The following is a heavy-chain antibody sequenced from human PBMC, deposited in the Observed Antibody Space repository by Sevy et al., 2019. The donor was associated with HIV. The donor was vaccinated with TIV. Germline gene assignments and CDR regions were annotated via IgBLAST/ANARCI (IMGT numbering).Heavy chain of an antibody. D-gene: IGHD6-25*01. CDR1: GFIFSGYS. V-gene: IGHV3-48*02. J-gene: IGHJ4*02. CDR2: ISSSSDII. CDR3: ARTIAAAETFDY. Sequence: GGSLRLSCAVSGFIFSGYSMNWVRQAPGKGLEWVSYISSSSDIIYYGDSVKGRFTISRDNARNSLYLQMNSLRDEDTAVYYCARTIAAAETFDYWGQGALVTVSS.